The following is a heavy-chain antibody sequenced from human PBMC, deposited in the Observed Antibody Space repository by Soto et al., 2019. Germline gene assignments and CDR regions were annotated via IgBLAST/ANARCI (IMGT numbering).Heavy chain of an antibody. CDR3: ARVYCSSSSCGMDV. CDR2: ISSGSDYI. CDR1: GFTFSTYS. J-gene: IGHJ6*02. D-gene: IGHD2-2*01. Sequence: GGSLRLSCAASGFTFSTYSMNWVRQAPGKGLEWVSSISSGSDYIYYADSVKGRFPTSRDNAKNSLYLQMNSLRAGDTAVYYCARVYCSSSSCGMDVWGQGTTVTVSS. V-gene: IGHV3-21*01.